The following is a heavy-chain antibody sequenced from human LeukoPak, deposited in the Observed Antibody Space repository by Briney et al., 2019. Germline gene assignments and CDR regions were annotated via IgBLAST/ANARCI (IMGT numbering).Heavy chain of an antibody. D-gene: IGHD3-3*01. CDR3: ARDLGLTISANWFDP. CDR1: GYSISSGYF. J-gene: IGHJ5*02. Sequence: PSETLSLTCGVSGYSISSGYFWVWIRQPPGKGLEWIGSVYHTGATYYNPSLRSPVTISVDTSKNQFSLELNSVTAADTAVYCCARDLGLTISANWFDPWGQGTLVTVSS. CDR2: VYHTGAT. V-gene: IGHV4-38-2*02.